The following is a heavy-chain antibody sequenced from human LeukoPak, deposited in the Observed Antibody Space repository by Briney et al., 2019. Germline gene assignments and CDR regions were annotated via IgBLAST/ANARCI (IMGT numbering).Heavy chain of an antibody. Sequence: PGGSLRLSCAASGFTFSSYAMSWVRQAPGKGLEWVSAISGSGGSTYYADSVKGRFTISRDNSKNTLYLQMNSLRAEDTAVYYCAKDGPLTYYYDSSHPLLGYFQHWGQGTLVTVSS. V-gene: IGHV3-23*01. CDR3: AKDGPLTYYYDSSHPLLGYFQH. D-gene: IGHD3-22*01. CDR1: GFTFSSYA. CDR2: ISGSGGST. J-gene: IGHJ1*01.